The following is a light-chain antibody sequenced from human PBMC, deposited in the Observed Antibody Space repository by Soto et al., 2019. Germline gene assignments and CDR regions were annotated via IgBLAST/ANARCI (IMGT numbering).Light chain of an antibody. Sequence: EIVMTQSPATLSVSPGERATLSCRASQSVSSNLAWYQQKPGQPPRLLIYGASTRATGIPARFSGSGSGTEFTLTIDSLQSEDFAVHYCQQYDYWPPYTFGQGTKLEIK. CDR2: GAS. J-gene: IGKJ2*01. CDR1: QSVSSN. CDR3: QQYDYWPPYT. V-gene: IGKV3-15*01.